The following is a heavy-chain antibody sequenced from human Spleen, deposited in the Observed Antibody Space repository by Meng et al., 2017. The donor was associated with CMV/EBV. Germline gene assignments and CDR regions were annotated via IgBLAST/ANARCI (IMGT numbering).Heavy chain of an antibody. D-gene: IGHD3-3*01. J-gene: IGHJ4*02. Sequence: GESLKISCAASGFTVSSSYMSWVRQAPGKGLEWVSVIYSGGTTYYADFVKGRFTISRDNSKNTLYLQMNSLRAEDTAVYYCARDRLWSGYHFDYWGQGTLVTVSS. CDR1: GFTVSSSY. CDR3: ARDRLWSGYHFDY. CDR2: IYSGGTT. V-gene: IGHV3-53*05.